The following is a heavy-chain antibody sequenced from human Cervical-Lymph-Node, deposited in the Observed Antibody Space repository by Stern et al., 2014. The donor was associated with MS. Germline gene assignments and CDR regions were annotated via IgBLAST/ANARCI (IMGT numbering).Heavy chain of an antibody. Sequence: QLQLQESGPGLVKPSETLSLTCTVSGGPISSYYWSWLRQPPGKGLEWIGYIYYSGSTNYNPSLKSRVTISVDTSKNQFSLKLSSVTAADTAVYYCARGATQAFDPWGQGTLVTVSS. CDR3: ARGATQAFDP. CDR1: GGPISSYY. J-gene: IGHJ5*02. CDR2: IYYSGST. V-gene: IGHV4-59*01.